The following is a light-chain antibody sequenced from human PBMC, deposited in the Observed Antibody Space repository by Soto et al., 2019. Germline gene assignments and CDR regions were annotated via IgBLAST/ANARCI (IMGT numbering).Light chain of an antibody. CDR1: KSVSSY. V-gene: IGKV3-11*01. CDR3: QPPTNWPPYT. J-gene: IGKJ2*01. Sequence: EIVLPQSPAPLSLSPGERATLSCRAIKSVSSYLAWYQQKPGQAPRLLIYDASNRATGIPARFSGSGSATDFTLNISSLEPEDFAVYYCQPPTNWPPYTFGKGNKLEIK. CDR2: DAS.